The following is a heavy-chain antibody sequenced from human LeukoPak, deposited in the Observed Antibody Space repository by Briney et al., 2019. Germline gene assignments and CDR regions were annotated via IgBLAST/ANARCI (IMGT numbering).Heavy chain of an antibody. V-gene: IGHV5-51*01. CDR1: GYSFTNYW. CDR3: ATLPLYCRSTICSRGYSFDY. Sequence: LGESLKISCKGSGYSFTNYWIAWVRQMPGKGLEWMGIIYPDDSDTTYSPSFQGQVTISADKSISTAYLQWSSLKASDTAMYYCATLPLYCRSTICSRGYSFDYWGQGALVTVSS. J-gene: IGHJ4*02. D-gene: IGHD2-2*01. CDR2: IYPDDSDT.